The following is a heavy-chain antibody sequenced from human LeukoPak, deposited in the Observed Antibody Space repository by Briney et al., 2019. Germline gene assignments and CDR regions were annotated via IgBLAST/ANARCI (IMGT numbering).Heavy chain of an antibody. Sequence: SQTLSLTCAISGDSVSSNSAAWNWIRQSPSRGLEWLGRTYYRSKWYNDYAVSVKSRITINPDTSKNQFSLQLNSVTPEDTAVYYCAREDGGASSSWYLYYYYYYIDVWGKGTTVTVSS. J-gene: IGHJ6*03. CDR3: AREDGGASSSWYLYYYYYYIDV. CDR2: TYYRSKWYN. V-gene: IGHV6-1*01. D-gene: IGHD6-13*01. CDR1: GDSVSSNSAA.